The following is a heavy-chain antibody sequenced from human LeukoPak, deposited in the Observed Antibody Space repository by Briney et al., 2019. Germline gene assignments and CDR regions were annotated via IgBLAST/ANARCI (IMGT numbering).Heavy chain of an antibody. V-gene: IGHV1-18*01. J-gene: IGHJ4*02. D-gene: IGHD6-19*01. Sequence: GASVKVSCKASGYTFTSYGISWVRQAPGQGLEWMGWISAHNGNTNYAQKLQGRVTMTTDTSTSTAYMELRSLRSDDTAVYYCARDPNRSGWYWGYFDYWGQGTLVTVSS. CDR3: ARDPNRSGWYWGYFDY. CDR1: GYTFTSYG. CDR2: ISAHNGNT.